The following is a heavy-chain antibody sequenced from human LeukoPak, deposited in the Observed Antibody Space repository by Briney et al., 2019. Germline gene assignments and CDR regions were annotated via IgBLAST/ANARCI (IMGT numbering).Heavy chain of an antibody. J-gene: IGHJ4*02. CDR3: ARVKGYSYGLE. D-gene: IGHD5-18*01. CDR2: IKQDGSEK. CDR1: GFTFSSYW. V-gene: IGHV3-7*01. Sequence: GGSLKLSCAASGFTFSSYWMSWVRQAPGKGLEWVANIKQDGSEKYYVDSVKGRFTISRDNAKNSLYLQMNSLSAEDTAVYYCARVKGYSYGLEWGQGTLVTISS.